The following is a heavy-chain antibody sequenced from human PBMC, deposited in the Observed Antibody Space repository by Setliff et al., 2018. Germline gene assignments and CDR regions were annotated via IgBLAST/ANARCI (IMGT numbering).Heavy chain of an antibody. J-gene: IGHJ4*02. CDR3: ARDSSHFIRVLDS. CDR1: GFTFSAST. V-gene: IGHV3-21*01. CDR2: ISGSSSNFI. Sequence: GEPLRLSCAASGFTFSASTMNWVRQAPGKGLEWVSSISGSSSNFIYYADSVKGRFTISRDNAKNSLFLQMDNLRAEDTAQYFCARDSSHFIRVLDSWGQGTLVTVSS. D-gene: IGHD3-10*01.